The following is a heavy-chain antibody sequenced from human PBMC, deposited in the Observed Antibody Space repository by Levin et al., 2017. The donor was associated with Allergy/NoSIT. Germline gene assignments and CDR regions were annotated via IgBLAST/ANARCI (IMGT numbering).Heavy chain of an antibody. CDR2: ISGSGGST. D-gene: IGHD6-13*01. J-gene: IGHJ4*02. CDR1: GFTFSSYA. V-gene: IGHV3-23*01. CDR3: AKDEDYSSSWYTGVFDY. Sequence: PGGSLRLSCAASGFTFSSYAMSWVRQAPGKGLEWVSAISGSGGSTFYADSVKGRFTISRDNSKNTLYLQMYSLRAEDTALYYCAKDEDYSSSWYTGVFDYWGQGTLVTVSS.